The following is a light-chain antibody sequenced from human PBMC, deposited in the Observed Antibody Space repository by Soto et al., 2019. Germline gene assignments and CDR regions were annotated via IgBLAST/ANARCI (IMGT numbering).Light chain of an antibody. Sequence: DIVMTQSPLSLPVIPGEPASISCRSSQSLLHRNGYNYLDWYLQKPGQSPQLLIYMGSSRASGVPDRFSGSESGTDFTLRISRVEAEDVGIYCMQVLQTPFTFGGGTKVEIK. CDR1: QSLLHRNGYNY. CDR3: MQVLQTPFT. J-gene: IGKJ4*01. V-gene: IGKV2-28*01. CDR2: MGS.